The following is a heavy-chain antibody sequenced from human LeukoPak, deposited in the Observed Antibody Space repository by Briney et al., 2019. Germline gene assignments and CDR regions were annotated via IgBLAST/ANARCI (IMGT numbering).Heavy chain of an antibody. V-gene: IGHV4-34*01. Sequence: KPSETLSLTCAVYGGSFSGYYWSWIRQPPGKGLEWIGEINHSGCTNYNPSLKSRVTISVDTSKNQFSLKLSSVTAADTAVYYCARAYLYYYDSRETYFDYWGQGTLVTVSS. CDR1: GGSFSGYY. CDR3: ARAYLYYYDSRETYFDY. D-gene: IGHD3-22*01. CDR2: INHSGCT. J-gene: IGHJ4*02.